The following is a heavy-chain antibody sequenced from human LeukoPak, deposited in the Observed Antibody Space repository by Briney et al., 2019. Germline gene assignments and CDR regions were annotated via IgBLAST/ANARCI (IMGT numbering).Heavy chain of an antibody. CDR3: ASSPWSSSWYYFDY. J-gene: IGHJ4*02. V-gene: IGHV4-59*01. D-gene: IGHD6-13*01. Sequence: PSETLSLTCTVSGGSISSYYWSWIRQPPGKGLEWIGYIYYSGSTNYNPSFKSRVTISVDTSKNQFSLKLSSVTAADTAVYYCASSPWSSSWYYFDYWGQGTLVTVSS. CDR1: GGSISSYY. CDR2: IYYSGST.